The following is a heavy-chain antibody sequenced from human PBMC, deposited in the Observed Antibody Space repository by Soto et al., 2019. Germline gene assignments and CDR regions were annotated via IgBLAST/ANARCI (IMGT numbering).Heavy chain of an antibody. CDR3: AMKGPSDESPFQS. J-gene: IGHJ4*02. V-gene: IGHV4-4*01. CDR1: SGSINSSNW. Sequence: QVQLQESGPGLVKPSGTLSLTCGVSSGSINSSNWWSLFRPAPGQGLEWLGEIYHTGNTNANWSLKSRVTPSVDRSKKQFSLKLASVTAADTAIYCCAMKGPSDESPFQSWGQGILVTVSS. D-gene: IGHD3-10*01. CDR2: IYHTGNT.